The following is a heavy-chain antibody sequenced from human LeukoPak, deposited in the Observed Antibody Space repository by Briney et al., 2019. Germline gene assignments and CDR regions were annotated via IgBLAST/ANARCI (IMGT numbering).Heavy chain of an antibody. CDR1: GFTFSTYG. J-gene: IGHJ4*02. Sequence: GGSLRLSCAASGFTFSTYGMHWVRQAPGKGLEWVAVISYDGSNKYYADSVKGRFTISRDNSKNALYLQMNSLRAEDTAVYYYAIREYHLPALYWGQGTLVTVSS. V-gene: IGHV3-30*03. CDR2: ISYDGSNK. CDR3: AIREYHLPALY. D-gene: IGHD2-2*01.